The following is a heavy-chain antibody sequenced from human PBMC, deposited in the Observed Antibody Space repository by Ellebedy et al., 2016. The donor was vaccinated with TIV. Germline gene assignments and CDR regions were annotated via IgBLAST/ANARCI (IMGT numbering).Heavy chain of an antibody. CDR1: GFTFSSYW. V-gene: IGHV3-23*01. D-gene: IGHD2-15*01. CDR2: VSGSGDST. Sequence: GGSLRLSXAASGFTFSSYWMSWVRQAPGKGLEWVSGVSGSGDSTYYADSVKGRFTISRDNSKNTLYLQMNSLRAEDTAVYYCARGLGYCSGGSCYGGVHYWGQGTLVTVSS. CDR3: ARGLGYCSGGSCYGGVHY. J-gene: IGHJ4*02.